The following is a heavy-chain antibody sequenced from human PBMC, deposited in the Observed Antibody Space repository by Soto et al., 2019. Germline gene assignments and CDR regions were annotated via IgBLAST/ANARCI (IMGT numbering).Heavy chain of an antibody. J-gene: IGHJ1*01. CDR3: AKSLGSSWYFFQH. CDR1: GFTFSNYA. D-gene: IGHD6-13*01. Sequence: GESLKISCTASGFTFSNYAMSWVRQAPGKGLEWVSSTSSSGGSTYYADSVKGRFTISRDNSKNTLYLQMNNLRAEDTAVYYCAKSLGSSWYFFQHWGQGTLVTVSS. CDR2: TSSSGGST. V-gene: IGHV3-23*01.